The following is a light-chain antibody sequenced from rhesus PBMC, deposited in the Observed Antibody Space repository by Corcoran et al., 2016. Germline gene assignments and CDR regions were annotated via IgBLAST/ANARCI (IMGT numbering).Light chain of an antibody. CDR1: QGISTY. Sequence: DIQMTQSPSSLSASVGDRVTITCRASQGISTYLNWYPQKPGTAPKRLLYAASSLESGVPLRFSGSGSGTDFTLTISSLQPEDFATYYCLQYNSDPFTFGPGTKLDIK. CDR3: LQYNSDPFT. J-gene: IGKJ3*01. CDR2: AAS. V-gene: IGKV1-43*02.